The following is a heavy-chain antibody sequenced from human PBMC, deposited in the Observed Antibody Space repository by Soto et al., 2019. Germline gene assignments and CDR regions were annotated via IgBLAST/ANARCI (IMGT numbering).Heavy chain of an antibody. D-gene: IGHD2-15*01. CDR3: ATAGYCSGGSCYSYYYYYMDV. CDR2: ISAYNGNT. V-gene: IGHV1-18*01. CDR1: GYTFTSYG. J-gene: IGHJ6*03. Sequence: ASVKVSCKASGYTFTSYGISWVRQAPGQGLEWMGWISAYNGNTNYAQKFQGRVTMTEDTSTDTAYMELSSLRSEDTAVYYCATAGYCSGGSCYSYYYYYMDVWGKGTTVTVSS.